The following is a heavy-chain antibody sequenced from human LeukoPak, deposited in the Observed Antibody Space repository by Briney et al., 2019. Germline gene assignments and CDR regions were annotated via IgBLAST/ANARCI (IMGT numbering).Heavy chain of an antibody. D-gene: IGHD2-2*02. J-gene: IGHJ5*02. CDR2: ISGSGGST. CDR3: AKDDCSSTSCYTANWFDP. Sequence: GGSLRLSCAASGFTFSSYAMSWVRQAPGKGLEWVSAISGSGGSTYYADSVKGRSTISRDNSKNTLYLQMNSLRAEDTAVYYCAKDDCSSTSCYTANWFDPWGQGTLVTVSS. CDR1: GFTFSSYA. V-gene: IGHV3-23*01.